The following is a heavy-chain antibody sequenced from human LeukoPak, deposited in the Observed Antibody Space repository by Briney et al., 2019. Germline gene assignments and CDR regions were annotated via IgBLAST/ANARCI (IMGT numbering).Heavy chain of an antibody. Sequence: PGGSLRLSCAASGFTFSSYGMHWVRQAPGKGLEWVAVIWYDGSNKYYADSVKGRFTISRDNSKNTLYLQMNSLRAEDTAVYYCAKDRHYYDSSGYYHWGQGTLVTVSS. CDR1: GFTFSSYG. V-gene: IGHV3-33*06. J-gene: IGHJ5*02. CDR2: IWYDGSNK. D-gene: IGHD3-22*01. CDR3: AKDRHYYDSSGYYH.